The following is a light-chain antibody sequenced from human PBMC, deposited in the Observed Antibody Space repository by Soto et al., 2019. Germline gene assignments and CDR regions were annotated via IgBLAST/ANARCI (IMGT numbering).Light chain of an antibody. CDR1: QSVSSSY. J-gene: IGKJ1*01. CDR3: QQSSNWPPWT. CDR2: DAS. V-gene: IGKV3D-20*02. Sequence: IVLTQSPGTLSLSPGESATLSCRASQSVSSSYLAWYQQKPGQAPRLLIYDASNRATAIPARFSGSGSETDFTLTISSLEPEDFAVYYCQQSSNWPPWTFGQGTKVDIK.